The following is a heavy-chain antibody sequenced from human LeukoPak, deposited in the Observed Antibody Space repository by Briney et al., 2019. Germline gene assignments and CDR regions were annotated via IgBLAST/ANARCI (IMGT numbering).Heavy chain of an antibody. V-gene: IGHV3-7*03. J-gene: IGHJ6*02. CDR3: ARNNGKDV. CDR2: VDRDGSET. CDR1: GFALSSHW. Sequence: WGSLRLSCAASGFALSSHWMTWVRQVPGRGPEWVANVDRDGSETYYLDSVKGRFTISKDNAKNSLYLQMNSLRAEDTALYHCARNNGKDVWGQGTTVIVSS.